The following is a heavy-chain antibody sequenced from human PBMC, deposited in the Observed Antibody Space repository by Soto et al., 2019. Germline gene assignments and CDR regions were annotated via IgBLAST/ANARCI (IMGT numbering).Heavy chain of an antibody. V-gene: IGHV3-30*18. CDR3: AKAYSGPFDI. J-gene: IGHJ3*02. CDR1: GFTFSSYD. D-gene: IGHD1-26*01. Sequence: SLRLSCAASGFTFSSYDIHWVRQAPGKGLEWVAVISYDGSKKYYADSVKGQFTISRDNSKNTLYLQMNSLRAEDTAVYYCAKAYSGPFDIWGQGTMVTVS. CDR2: ISYDGSKK.